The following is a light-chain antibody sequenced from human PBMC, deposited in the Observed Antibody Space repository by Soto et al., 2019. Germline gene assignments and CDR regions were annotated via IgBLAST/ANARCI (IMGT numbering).Light chain of an antibody. Sequence: IQMTQSPSAVSASVGDIVTITCRASQGISSYLAWYQQKPGKAPKLLIYAASTLQSGVPSRFSGRRSGTEFTLTIAGLQPEDFATYYCQQYESYSPLNFGGGTKVDIK. CDR3: QQYESYSPLN. CDR1: QGISSY. CDR2: AAS. J-gene: IGKJ4*01. V-gene: IGKV1-8*01.